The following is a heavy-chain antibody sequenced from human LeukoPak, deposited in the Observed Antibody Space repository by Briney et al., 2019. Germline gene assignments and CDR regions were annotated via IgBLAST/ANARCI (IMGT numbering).Heavy chain of an antibody. V-gene: IGHV4-59*01. J-gene: IGHJ6*03. D-gene: IGHD5-18*01. CDR1: GGSISSYY. CDR3: ARTTEGGYTYNYFYYYYMDV. Sequence: TSETLSLTCTVSGGSISSYYWSWIRQPPGKGLEWIGYIYYSGSTNYNPSLKSRVTISVDTSKNQFSLKLSSVTAADTAVYYCARTTEGGYTYNYFYYYYMDVWGKGTTVTISS. CDR2: IYYSGST.